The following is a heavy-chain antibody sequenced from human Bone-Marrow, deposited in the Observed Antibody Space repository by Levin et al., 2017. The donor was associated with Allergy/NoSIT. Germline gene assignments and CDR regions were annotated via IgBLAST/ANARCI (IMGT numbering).Heavy chain of an antibody. CDR2: IKQDGSER. D-gene: IGHD3-10*01. V-gene: IGHV3-7*01. CDR3: ARDRGYGQGDC. J-gene: IGHJ4*02. Sequence: PGGSLRLSCVASGFTFSNYWMSWVRQAPGKGLEWVANIKQDGSERNYVDSVKGRFTISRDNAKNSLYLQMNSLRAEDTAIYYCARDRGYGQGDCWGQGTLVTVSS. CDR1: GFTFSNYW.